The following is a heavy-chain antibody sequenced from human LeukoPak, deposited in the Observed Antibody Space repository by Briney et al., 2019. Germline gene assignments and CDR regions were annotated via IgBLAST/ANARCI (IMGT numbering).Heavy chain of an antibody. CDR2: ISTTGSYI. Sequence: GGSLRLSCAASGFTFSSYSMNWVRQAPGKGLEWVSSISTTGSYIYYADSVRGRFTISRDNAKNSLYLQMNSLRAEDTAVYYCAKDGVIVATKSPHGYWGQGTLVTVSS. V-gene: IGHV3-21*04. D-gene: IGHD5-12*01. J-gene: IGHJ4*02. CDR1: GFTFSSYS. CDR3: AKDGVIVATKSPHGY.